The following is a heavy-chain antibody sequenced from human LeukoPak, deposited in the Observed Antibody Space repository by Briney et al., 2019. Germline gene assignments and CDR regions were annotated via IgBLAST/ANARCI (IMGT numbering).Heavy chain of an antibody. CDR3: ARGRVIAVAGTALDY. CDR1: GYTFTSYY. V-gene: IGHV1-46*01. J-gene: IGHJ4*02. D-gene: IGHD6-19*01. Sequence: ASVKVSCKASGYTFTSYYMHWVRQAPGQGLEWMGIINPSGGSTSYAQKFQGRVTMTRDTFTSTVYMELSSLRSEDTAVYYCARGRVIAVAGTALDYWGQGTLVTVSS. CDR2: INPSGGST.